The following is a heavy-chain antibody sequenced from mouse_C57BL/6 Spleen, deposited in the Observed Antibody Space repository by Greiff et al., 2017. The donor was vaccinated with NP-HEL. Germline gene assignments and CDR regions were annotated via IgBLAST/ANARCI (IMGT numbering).Heavy chain of an antibody. J-gene: IGHJ4*01. CDR1: GFTFSSYA. Sequence: EVHLVESGGGLVKPGGSLKLSCAASGFTFSSYAMSWVRQTPEKRLEWVATISDGGSYTYYPDNVKGRFTISRDNAKNNLYLQMSHLKSEDTAMYYCARYGSSSYYAMDYWGQGTSVTVSS. CDR3: ARYGSSSYYAMDY. D-gene: IGHD1-1*01. V-gene: IGHV5-4*01. CDR2: ISDGGSYT.